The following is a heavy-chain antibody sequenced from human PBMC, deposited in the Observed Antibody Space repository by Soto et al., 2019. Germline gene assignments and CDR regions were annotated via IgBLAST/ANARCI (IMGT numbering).Heavy chain of an antibody. V-gene: IGHV3-9*01. CDR2: ISGNSGSL. Sequence: EVQLVESGGGLVKPGRSLRLSCAASGFIFDDYAMHWVRQAPGKGLEWVSVISGNSGSLGYADSVKGRFTISRDNAKNSLYLQMNSLRAEDTALYYCAKDRYSSSAYYYYGMDGWGQGTTVTVSS. CDR3: AKDRYSSSAYYYYGMDG. J-gene: IGHJ6*02. D-gene: IGHD5-18*01. CDR1: GFIFDDYA.